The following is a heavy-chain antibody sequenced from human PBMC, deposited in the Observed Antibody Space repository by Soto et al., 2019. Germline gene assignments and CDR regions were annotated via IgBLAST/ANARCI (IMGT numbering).Heavy chain of an antibody. V-gene: IGHV4-59*12. Sequence: QVQLQESGPGLVKPSETLSLTCTVSGGSISSYYWSWIRQPPGKGLEWIGYIYYRGSTNYNPSLRSKVTIHVDKSTTHFSLKLSSVTAVYTAVYYCARGSANIRGGYCSGGSCSRVNWFDPWGQGTLVTVSS. CDR2: IYYRGST. CDR1: GGSISSYY. D-gene: IGHD2-15*01. J-gene: IGHJ5*02. CDR3: ARGSANIRGGYCSGGSCSRVNWFDP.